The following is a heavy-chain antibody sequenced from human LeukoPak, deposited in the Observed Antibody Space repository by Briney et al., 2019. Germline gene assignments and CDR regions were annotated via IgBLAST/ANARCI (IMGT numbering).Heavy chain of an antibody. CDR3: AKINNYDDY. J-gene: IGHJ4*02. CDR1: RFTFSSFG. Sequence: GRSLRLSCAASRFTFSSFGIHWVRQAPGMGLEWVAAISPDGNSDYYTDSVKGRFTVSRDNSKNMIYLQMNSLRGEDSAVYYCAKINNYDDYWGQGTLVTVSS. CDR2: ISPDGNSD. V-gene: IGHV3-30*18. D-gene: IGHD3-22*01.